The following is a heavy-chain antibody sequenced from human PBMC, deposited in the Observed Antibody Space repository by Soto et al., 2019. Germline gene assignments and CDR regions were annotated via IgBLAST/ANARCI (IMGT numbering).Heavy chain of an antibody. J-gene: IGHJ4*02. CDR3: ARRYGGNFDY. V-gene: IGHV4-59*01. CDR2: MYNTGST. Sequence: SETLSLTCTVSGGSISRYYWSWIRQPPGKGLEWIGYMYNTGSTVYNPSFKSRVTISVDTSKNQFSLKLNSVTAADTAVYYCARRYGGNFDYSGQGTLVTVSS. CDR1: GGSISRYY. D-gene: IGHD3-16*01.